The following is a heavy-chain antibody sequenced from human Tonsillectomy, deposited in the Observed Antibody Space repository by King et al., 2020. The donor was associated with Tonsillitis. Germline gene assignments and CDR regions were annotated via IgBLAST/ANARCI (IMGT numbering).Heavy chain of an antibody. CDR2: ISSSSSTV. Sequence: VQLVESGGGLVQPGGSLRLSCAVSGFTFSSHSMNWVRQAPGKGLEWVSYISSSSSTVYYADSVKGRFTISRDNAKNSRYLQMTSLGAEDTAVYYCARDLMSCSSTSCYPYGFDYWGQGTLVTVSS. CDR1: GFTFSSHS. CDR3: ARDLMSCSSTSCYPYGFDY. V-gene: IGHV3-48*01. J-gene: IGHJ4*02. D-gene: IGHD2-2*01.